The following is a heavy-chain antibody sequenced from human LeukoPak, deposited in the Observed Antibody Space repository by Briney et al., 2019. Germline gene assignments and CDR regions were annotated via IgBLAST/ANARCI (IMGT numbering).Heavy chain of an antibody. V-gene: IGHV4-59*08. D-gene: IGHD2-21*02. CDR3: ARLRSANCAGDCYSRHHQFDY. Sequence: SETLSLTCTVSGGSINNYYWSWIRQPPGKGLEYIGYIYYSGSTNYNPSLKSRVTISVDTSKNQFSLKVSSVTAADTAVYYCARLRSANCAGDCYSRHHQFDYWGQGTLVTVSS. J-gene: IGHJ4*02. CDR2: IYYSGST. CDR1: GGSINNYY.